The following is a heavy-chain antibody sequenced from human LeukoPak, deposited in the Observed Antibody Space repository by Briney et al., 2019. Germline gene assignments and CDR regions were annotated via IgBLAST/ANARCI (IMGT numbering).Heavy chain of an antibody. J-gene: IGHJ4*02. D-gene: IGHD3-3*01. CDR1: GFTFSSYA. V-gene: IGHV3-23*01. CDR3: AKVYDFWSRGYYFDY. Sequence: GGSLRLSCAASGFTFSSYAMSWVRQAPGKGLEWVSAISGSGVSTYYADSVKGRVTISRDSSKNTLNLQLNSLRAEDTAIYYCAKVYDFWSRGYYFDYWGQGTLVTVSS. CDR2: ISGSGVST.